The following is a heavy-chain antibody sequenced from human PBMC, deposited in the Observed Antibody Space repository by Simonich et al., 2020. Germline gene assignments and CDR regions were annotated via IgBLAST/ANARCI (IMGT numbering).Heavy chain of an antibody. CDR1: GYTFTSYG. CDR2: ISAYNGHT. V-gene: IGHV1-18*01. D-gene: IGHD1-1*01. Sequence: QVQLVQSGAEVKKPGASVKVSCKASGYTFTSYGISWVTQAPGKGLEWMGWISAYNGHTNYAQKLQGRGTMTTDTSTSTAYMELRSLRSDDTAVYYCARSTTGTTAFDIWGQGTMVTVSS. CDR3: ARSTTGTTAFDI. J-gene: IGHJ3*02.